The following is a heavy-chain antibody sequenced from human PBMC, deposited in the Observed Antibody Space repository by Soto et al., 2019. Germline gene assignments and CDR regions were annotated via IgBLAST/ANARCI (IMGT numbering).Heavy chain of an antibody. CDR2: IYYSGTT. Sequence: SETLSLTYAVSDGYIMTNCWSWIRPNQSRGLEWIGYIYYSGTTYYNPSLKSRVTISIDTSKNQFSLSLTSVVAADTAVYYCVREIVDSFDSSGYPDHWGQRTLVTVSS. V-gene: IGHV4-59*12. CDR3: VREIVDSFDSSGYPDH. CDR1: DGYIMTNC. J-gene: IGHJ4*02. D-gene: IGHD3-22*01.